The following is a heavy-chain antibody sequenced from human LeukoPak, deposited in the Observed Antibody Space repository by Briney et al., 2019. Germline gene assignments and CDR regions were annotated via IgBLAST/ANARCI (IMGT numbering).Heavy chain of an antibody. J-gene: IGHJ4*02. Sequence: GGSLRLSCAVSGVAVSSSYMSWVRQAPGKGLEWVSVIYSGGSTYYADSVKGRFTIARDNSKNTLYLQMNSLRAEDTAVYYCARESNYDYWGQGTLVTVSS. V-gene: IGHV3-66*02. CDR2: IYSGGST. CDR1: GVAVSSSY. CDR3: ARESNYDY.